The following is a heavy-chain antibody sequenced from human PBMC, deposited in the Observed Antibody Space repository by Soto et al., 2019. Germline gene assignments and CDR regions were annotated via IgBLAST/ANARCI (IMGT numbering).Heavy chain of an antibody. CDR3: ARVYSYGYYYGMDV. CDR1: GASISSPDYY. V-gene: IGHV4-30-4*01. J-gene: IGHJ6*02. CDR2: IYYTGST. D-gene: IGHD5-18*01. Sequence: KPSETLSLTCSVSGASISSPDYYWTWIRQPPGKGLQWIGYIYYTGSTSYNPSLKSRLAISLDPSRNQFSLKLSSVTAADTAVYYCARVYSYGYYYGMDVWGQGTTVTVSS.